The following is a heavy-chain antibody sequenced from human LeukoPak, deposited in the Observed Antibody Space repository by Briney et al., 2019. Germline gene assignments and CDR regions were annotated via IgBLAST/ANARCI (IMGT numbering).Heavy chain of an antibody. Sequence: PSDTLSLTCTVSGGSISSYYWSWIRQPPGKGLEWIGYIYYSGSTNYNPSLKSRVTISVDTSKNQFSLKLSSVTAADTAVYYCARGGYSYGSGWFDPWGQGTLVTVSS. CDR2: IYYSGST. J-gene: IGHJ5*02. D-gene: IGHD5-18*01. CDR3: ARGGYSYGSGWFDP. CDR1: GGSISSYY. V-gene: IGHV4-59*12.